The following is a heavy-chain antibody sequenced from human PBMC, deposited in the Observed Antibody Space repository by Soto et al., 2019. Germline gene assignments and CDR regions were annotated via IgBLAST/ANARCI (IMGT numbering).Heavy chain of an antibody. CDR2: INPSDGSA. J-gene: IGHJ4*02. CDR1: GYTFTSYL. D-gene: IGHD3-16*01. V-gene: IGHV1-46*04. CDR3: ARVLGGDTYCLVC. Sequence: QVLLVQSGAEVKKPGASVKVSCRSSGYTFTSYLVHWVRQAPGQGLEWMGIINPSDGSANYAQKLQGRGTMTRDTSMSTRYMELSSVRSEDPAVYYGARVLGGDTYCLVCWGKRTLVTVCS.